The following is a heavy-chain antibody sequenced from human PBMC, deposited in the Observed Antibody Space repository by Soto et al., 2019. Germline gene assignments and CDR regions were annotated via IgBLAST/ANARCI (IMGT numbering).Heavy chain of an antibody. CDR2: IDPSDSYT. J-gene: IGHJ6*02. Sequence: GECLKSSGNGSGYILTSYWMSWVRQMPGKGLEWMGRIDPSDSYTNYSPSFQGHVTISAVKSISTAYLQWSSLKASDTAMYYCARYIVIVPGATHYRMDVWGQGTTVTVSS. CDR3: ARYIVIVPGATHYRMDV. CDR1: GYILTSYW. V-gene: IGHV5-10-1*01. D-gene: IGHD2-2*01.